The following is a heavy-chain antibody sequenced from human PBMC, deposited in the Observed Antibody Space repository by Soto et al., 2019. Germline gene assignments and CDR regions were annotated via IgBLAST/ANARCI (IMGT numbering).Heavy chain of an antibody. CDR2: VSFRGDI. D-gene: IGHD2-2*01. CDR3: ARGCSSASCYYY. CDR1: GFLFPSYT. V-gene: IGHV3-21*01. J-gene: IGHJ4*02. Sequence: SLRLSCTAPGFLFPSYTIKCVPQAPGKGLEWVSSVSFRGDIYYADSLEGRFTISRDDAKNSLYLQMNSLRAEDTAVYYCARGCSSASCYYYWGQGTLVTVSS.